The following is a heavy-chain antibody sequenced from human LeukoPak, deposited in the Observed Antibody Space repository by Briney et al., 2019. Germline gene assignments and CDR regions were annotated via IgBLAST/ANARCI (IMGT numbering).Heavy chain of an antibody. J-gene: IGHJ4*02. Sequence: ASVKVSCKASGYTFTGYYMHWVRQAPGQGLEWMGWINPNSGGTNYAQKFQGRVTMTRDTSISTAYMELSRLRSDDTAVYYCAGEDCSGGSCYSTYWGQGTLVTVSS. D-gene: IGHD2-15*01. CDR2: INPNSGGT. V-gene: IGHV1-2*02. CDR3: AGEDCSGGSCYSTY. CDR1: GYTFTGYY.